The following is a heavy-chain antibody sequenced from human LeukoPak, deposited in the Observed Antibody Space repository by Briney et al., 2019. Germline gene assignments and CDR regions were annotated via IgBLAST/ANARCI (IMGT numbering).Heavy chain of an antibody. Sequence: GGSLRLSCEASGFTLSNRWMTWVRQAPGKGLEWVATIKQGGGEKFYVDSVRGRFTISEDSAKNSLYLQMNSLRAGDTAVYYCARDPFDHWGQGTLVTVSS. CDR1: GFTLSNRW. CDR2: IKQGGGEK. CDR3: ARDPFDH. J-gene: IGHJ5*02. V-gene: IGHV3-7*01.